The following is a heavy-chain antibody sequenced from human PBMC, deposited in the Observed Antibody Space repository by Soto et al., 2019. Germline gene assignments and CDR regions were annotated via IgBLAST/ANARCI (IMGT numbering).Heavy chain of an antibody. J-gene: IGHJ1*01. D-gene: IGHD6-19*01. CDR1: GFTFSSYG. CDR2: ISYDGSNK. CDR3: AKDKPAAGSPWLVPX. Sequence: GGCLRLSCAASGFTFSSYGMHWVRQAPGKGLECVAVISYDGSNKYYAYSVKGRFTISRDNSKNTMYLQMNSLRAEDTAVYYCAKDKPAAGSPWLVPXWGRGTLATVS. V-gene: IGHV3-30*18.